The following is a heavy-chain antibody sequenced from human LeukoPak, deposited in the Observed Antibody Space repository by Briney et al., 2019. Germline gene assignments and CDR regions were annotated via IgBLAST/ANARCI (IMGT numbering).Heavy chain of an antibody. CDR1: GFTFSDYY. CDR2: ISSSGSTI. Sequence: PGGSQRLSCAASGFTFSDYYMSWIRQAPGKGLEWVSYISSSGSTIYYADSVKGRFTISRDNAKNSLYLQMNSLRAEDTAVYYCARADYGDPNWFDPWGQGTLVTVSS. D-gene: IGHD4-17*01. V-gene: IGHV3-11*01. J-gene: IGHJ5*02. CDR3: ARADYGDPNWFDP.